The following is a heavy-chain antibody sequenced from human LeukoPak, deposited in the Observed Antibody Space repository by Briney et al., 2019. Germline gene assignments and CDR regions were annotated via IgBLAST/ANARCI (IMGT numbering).Heavy chain of an antibody. CDR2: IIPIFGTA. J-gene: IGHJ4*02. CDR3: ARAYDFWSGAPFDY. V-gene: IGHV1-69*05. CDR1: GGTFSSYA. Sequence: SVKVSCKASGGTFSSYATSWVRQAPGQGLEWMGGIIPIFGTANYARKFQGRVTITTDESTSTAYMELSSLRSEDTAVYYCARAYDFWSGAPFDYWGQGTLVTVSS. D-gene: IGHD3-3*01.